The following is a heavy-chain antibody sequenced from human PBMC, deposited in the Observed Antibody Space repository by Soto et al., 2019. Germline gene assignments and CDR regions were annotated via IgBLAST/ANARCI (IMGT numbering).Heavy chain of an antibody. J-gene: IGHJ4*02. CDR1: GYTITSNG. V-gene: IGHV1-18*01. CDR3: ARDGVGSGWYYYFDY. D-gene: IGHD6-19*01. CDR2: ISAYNGNT. Sequence: ASVKPSCKASGYTITSNGISWVRQAPEQGLEWMGWISAYNGNTNYAQKLQGRVTMTTDTSTSTAYMELRSLRSDDTAVYYCARDGVGSGWYYYFDYWGQGTLVTVSS.